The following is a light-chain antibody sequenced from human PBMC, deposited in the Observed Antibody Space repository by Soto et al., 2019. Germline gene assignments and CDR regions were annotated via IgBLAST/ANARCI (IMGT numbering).Light chain of an antibody. CDR3: QQFNSGPYT. CDR2: GAS. Sequence: EIVLTQSPATLSVSPGERVTLSCRASQSVSSYLAWYLQRPGQAPRLLIYGASTRATGISARFSGSGSGTEFTLTITSLQSEDFAVYYCQQFNSGPYTFGQGTKLEIK. J-gene: IGKJ2*01. CDR1: QSVSSY. V-gene: IGKV3-15*01.